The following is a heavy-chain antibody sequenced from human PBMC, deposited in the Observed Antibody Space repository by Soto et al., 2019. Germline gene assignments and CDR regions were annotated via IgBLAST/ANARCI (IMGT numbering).Heavy chain of an antibody. J-gene: IGHJ4*02. CDR1: GGTFSSYA. D-gene: IGHD2-21*01. V-gene: IGHV1-69*13. Sequence: SGKVSCTASGGTFSSYAISWVRQAPGQGLEWMGGIIPIFGTANYAQKFQGSVTITAAESTSTAYMELSSLRSEDTAVYYCARSIVAGAIDYWGQGTLVTVSX. CDR3: ARSIVAGAIDY. CDR2: IIPIFGTA.